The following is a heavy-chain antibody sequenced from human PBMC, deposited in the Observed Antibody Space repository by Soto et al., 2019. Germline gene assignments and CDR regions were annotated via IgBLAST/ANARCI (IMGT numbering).Heavy chain of an antibody. D-gene: IGHD5-12*01. Sequence: GESLKISCKGSGYSFTSYWIGWVRQMPGKGLKWMGIIYPGDSDTRYSPSFQGQVTISADKSISTAYLQWSSLKASDTAMYYCARHQGSYSGYDNYYYYYMDVWGKGTTVTVSS. V-gene: IGHV5-51*01. CDR2: IYPGDSDT. J-gene: IGHJ6*03. CDR3: ARHQGSYSGYDNYYYYYMDV. CDR1: GYSFTSYW.